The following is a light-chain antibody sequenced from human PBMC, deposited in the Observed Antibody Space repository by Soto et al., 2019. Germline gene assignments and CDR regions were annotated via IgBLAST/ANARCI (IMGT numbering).Light chain of an antibody. CDR1: ESMLFSAKNKNY. CDR2: WAS. Sequence: DSVMTESPDSLAVSLGERAAINYKSSESMLFSAKNKNYLSWYQQKPGQPPKLLIYWASTRESGVPARFSGSGSGTDFTLTISSLQAEDVAVYYCQQYDSTPWTFGQGTKVDIK. V-gene: IGKV4-1*01. J-gene: IGKJ1*01. CDR3: QQYDSTPWT.